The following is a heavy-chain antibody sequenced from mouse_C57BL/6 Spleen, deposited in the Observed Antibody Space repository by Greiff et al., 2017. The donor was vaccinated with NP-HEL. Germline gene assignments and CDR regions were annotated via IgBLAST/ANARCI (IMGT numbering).Heavy chain of an antibody. CDR1: GYTFTDYY. V-gene: IGHV1-26*01. D-gene: IGHD1-1*02. CDR2: INPNNGGT. J-gene: IGHJ4*01. CDR3: ARSIPLWLDY. Sequence: EVQLQQSGPELVKPGASVKISCKASGYTFTDYYMNWVKQSHGKSLEWIGDINPNNGGTSYNQKFKGKATLTVDKSSSTAYMELRSLTSEDSAVYYCARSIPLWLDYWGQGTSVTVSS.